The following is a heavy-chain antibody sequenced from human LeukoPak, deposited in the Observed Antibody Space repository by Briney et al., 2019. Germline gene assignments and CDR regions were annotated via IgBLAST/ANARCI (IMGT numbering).Heavy chain of an antibody. D-gene: IGHD1-26*01. CDR3: AKSGSYLRVDWLDP. J-gene: IGHJ5*02. V-gene: IGHV3-7*03. Sequence: GGSLRLSCAASGFTFSSYWMSWVRQAPGKGLEWVANIKQDGSEKYYVDSVKGRFTISRDNAKNSLYLQMNSLTTEDTALYYCAKSGSYLRVDWLDPWGQGTLVTVSS. CDR2: IKQDGSEK. CDR1: GFTFSSYW.